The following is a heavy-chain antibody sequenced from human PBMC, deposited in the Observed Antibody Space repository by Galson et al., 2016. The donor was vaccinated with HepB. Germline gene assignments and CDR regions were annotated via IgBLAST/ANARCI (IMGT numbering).Heavy chain of an antibody. V-gene: IGHV4-39*01. J-gene: IGHJ3*01. CDR2: IYSGGST. CDR1: GDSITKTTYY. CDR3: ARRFPIAAPSYAFDV. D-gene: IGHD6-13*01. Sequence: SETLSLTCSVSGDSITKTTYYWGWIRQPPGKGLEWIGTIYSGGSTYYKSSLESRVTISLDTSKNQFSLRLSAVNAADTAVYYCARRFPIAAPSYAFDVWGQGNTVTVSS.